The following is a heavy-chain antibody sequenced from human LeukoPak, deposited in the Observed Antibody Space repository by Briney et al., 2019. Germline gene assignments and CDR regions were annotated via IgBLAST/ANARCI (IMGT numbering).Heavy chain of an antibody. V-gene: IGHV1-18*01. D-gene: IGHD2-2*01. J-gene: IGHJ6*02. CDR2: ISAYNGNT. CDR3: ARTPPIVVVPAAMQGSSDYYYGMDV. CDR1: GYTFTSYG. Sequence: ASVKVSCKAFGYTFTSYGISWVRQAPGQGLEWMGWISAYNGNTNYAQKLQGRVTMTTDTSTSTAYMELRSLRSDDTAVYYCARTPPIVVVPAAMQGSSDYYYGMDVWGQGTTVTVSS.